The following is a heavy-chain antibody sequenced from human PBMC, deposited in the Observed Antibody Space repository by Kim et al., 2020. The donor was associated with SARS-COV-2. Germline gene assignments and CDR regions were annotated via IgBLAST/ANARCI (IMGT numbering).Heavy chain of an antibody. V-gene: IGHV3-23*01. J-gene: IGHJ5*02. CDR3: AKDLNSMVRGVWGP. D-gene: IGHD3-10*01. CDR1: GFTFTTYA. Sequence: GGSLRLSCAASGFTFTTYAMSWVRQAPGKGLEWVSAISATGGSTYYADSVKGRFTISRDNSKDTLYLQMNSLRVEDTAVYYCAKDLNSMVRGVWGPWGQGTLVTVSS. CDR2: ISATGGST.